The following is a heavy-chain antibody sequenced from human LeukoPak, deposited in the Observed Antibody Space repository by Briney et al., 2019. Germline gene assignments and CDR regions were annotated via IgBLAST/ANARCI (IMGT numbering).Heavy chain of an antibody. V-gene: IGHV3-33*08. CDR1: GFTFSDYY. Sequence: GGSLRLSCAASGFTFSDYYMSWIRQAPGKGLEWVAVIWYDGSNKYYADSVKGRFTISRDNSKNTLYLQMNSLRAEDTAVYYCARESGEFDYWGQGTLVTVSS. D-gene: IGHD3-10*01. CDR2: IWYDGSNK. J-gene: IGHJ4*02. CDR3: ARESGEFDY.